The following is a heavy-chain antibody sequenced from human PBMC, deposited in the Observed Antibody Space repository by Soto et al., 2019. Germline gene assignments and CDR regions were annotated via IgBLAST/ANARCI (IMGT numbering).Heavy chain of an antibody. J-gene: IGHJ6*03. Sequence: GGSLRLSCAASGFTFSSYAMSWVRQAPGKGLEWVSAISGSGGSTYYADSVKGRFTISRDNSKNTLYLQMNSLRAEDTAVYYCANSPSYYYYYMDVWGKGTTVTVSS. CDR2: ISGSGGST. CDR1: GFTFSSYA. CDR3: ANSPSYYYYYMDV. V-gene: IGHV3-23*01.